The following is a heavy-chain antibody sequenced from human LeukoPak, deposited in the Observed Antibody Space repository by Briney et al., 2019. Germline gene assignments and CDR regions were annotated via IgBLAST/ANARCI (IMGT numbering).Heavy chain of an antibody. CDR1: GGTFSRYA. Sequence: AASVKVSCKAPGGTFSRYAISWVRQAPGQGLEWMGMIYPRDGSTSYAQKFQGRVTVTRDTSTSTVHMELSGLRSEDTAVYYCARDQEGFDYWGQGTLVTVSS. J-gene: IGHJ4*02. CDR3: ARDQEGFDY. V-gene: IGHV1-46*01. CDR2: IYPRDGST.